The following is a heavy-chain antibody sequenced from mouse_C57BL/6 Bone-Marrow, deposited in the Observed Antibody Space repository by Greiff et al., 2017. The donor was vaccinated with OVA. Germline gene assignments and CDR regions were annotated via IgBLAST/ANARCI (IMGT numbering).Heavy chain of an antibody. J-gene: IGHJ2*01. D-gene: IGHD1-1*01. V-gene: IGHV1-69*01. CDR1: GYPFTSYW. Sequence: VQLQQPGAELVMPGASVKLSCKASGYPFTSYWMHWVKQRPGQGLEWIGELDPSDRHTHYNQKFKGKSTLTVDKSSSTAYMQLSSLTSEDSAVYYCARIYYGSSYPLYFDYWGQGTTLTVSS. CDR2: LDPSDRHT. CDR3: ARIYYGSSYPLYFDY.